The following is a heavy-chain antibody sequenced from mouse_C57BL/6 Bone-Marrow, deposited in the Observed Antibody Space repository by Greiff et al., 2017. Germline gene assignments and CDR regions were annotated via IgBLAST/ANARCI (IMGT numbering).Heavy chain of an antibody. V-gene: IGHV5-12*01. CDR3: ARHRWDPGGDMDY. CDR1: GFTFSDYY. CDR2: ISNGGGST. J-gene: IGHJ4*01. D-gene: IGHD2-13*01. Sequence: EVKLVESGGGLVQPGGSLKLSCAASGFTFSDYYMYWVRQTPEKRLEWVAYISNGGGSTYYPDTVKGRFTISRDNAKNTLYLQMSRLKSEDTAMYYCARHRWDPGGDMDYWGKGTTVTVSS.